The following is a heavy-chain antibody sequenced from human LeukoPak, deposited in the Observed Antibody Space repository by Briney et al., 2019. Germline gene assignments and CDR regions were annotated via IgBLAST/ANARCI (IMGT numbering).Heavy chain of an antibody. Sequence: SETLSLTCTVSGGSIGSYYWSWIRQPPGKGLEWIGYIYYSGSTNYNPSLKSRVTISVDTSKNQFSLKLSSVTAADTAVYYCARSFDSGSYYFDYWGQGTLVTVSS. CDR1: GGSIGSYY. V-gene: IGHV4-59*12. J-gene: IGHJ4*02. D-gene: IGHD1-26*01. CDR3: ARSFDSGSYYFDY. CDR2: IYYSGST.